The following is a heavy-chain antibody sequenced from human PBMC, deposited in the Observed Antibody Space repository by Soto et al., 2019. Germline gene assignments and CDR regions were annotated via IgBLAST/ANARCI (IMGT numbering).Heavy chain of an antibody. CDR1: GGSISSYY. J-gene: IGHJ6*03. CDR2: IYYSGST. V-gene: IGHV4-59*08. Sequence: ASETLSLTCTVSGGSISSYYWSWIRQPPGKGLEWIGYIYYSGSTNYNPSLKSRVTISVDTSKNQFSLKLSSVTAADTAVYYCARRSGDYYYYYMDVWGKGTTVTVSS. CDR3: ARRSGDYYYYYMDV.